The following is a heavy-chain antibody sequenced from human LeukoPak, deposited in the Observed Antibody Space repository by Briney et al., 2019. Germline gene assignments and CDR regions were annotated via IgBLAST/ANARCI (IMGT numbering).Heavy chain of an antibody. CDR1: GYTFNTYG. CDR2: ISGYNGKT. D-gene: IGHD2-15*01. V-gene: IGHV1-18*01. Sequence: SVNVSCKASGYTFNTYGITGVRQAPGQGLEWMGWISGYNGKTKYAQKLQDRVTMTTDTSTTTAYMELRSLTSDDTAVYYCARAGGVVDNWFDPWGQGTLVTVSP. CDR3: ARAGGVVDNWFDP. J-gene: IGHJ5*02.